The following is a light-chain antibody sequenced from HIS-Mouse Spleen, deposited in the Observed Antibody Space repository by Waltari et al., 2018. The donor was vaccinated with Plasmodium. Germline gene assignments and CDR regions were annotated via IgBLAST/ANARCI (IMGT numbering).Light chain of an antibody. CDR3: QQYNSYWT. V-gene: IGKV1-5*03. Sequence: DIQMTQSPSTLSASVGDRVTITCRASQSISSWLAWYQEKPGKAPKLLIYKASSLERGVPSRFIGSGSGTEFTLPISSLQPDDFATYYCQQYNSYWTFGQGTKVETK. CDR2: KAS. J-gene: IGKJ1*01. CDR1: QSISSW.